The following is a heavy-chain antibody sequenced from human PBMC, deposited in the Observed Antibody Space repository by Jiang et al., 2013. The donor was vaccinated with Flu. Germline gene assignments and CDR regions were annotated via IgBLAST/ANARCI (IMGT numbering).Heavy chain of an antibody. CDR1: GFTFSTYG. V-gene: IGHV3-30*18. J-gene: IGHJ2*01. D-gene: IGHD4-17*01. Sequence: AASGFTFSTYGMLWVRQAPGKGLEWVALISYDGIDRYYADSVKGRFTVSRDNSKNTLYLQMNSLRTEDTALFYCAKSGGGDPYWYFDLWGRGTLVTVSS. CDR3: AKSGGGDPYWYFDL. CDR2: ISYDGIDR.